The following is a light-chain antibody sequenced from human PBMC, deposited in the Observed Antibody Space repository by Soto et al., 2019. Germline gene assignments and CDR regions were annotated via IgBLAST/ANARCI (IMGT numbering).Light chain of an antibody. Sequence: SVLSQPRSLSWSPGRSVTISCTVSSSDVGRYEYVSWYQQHPGKVPKLIIYDVSERPAGVPDRFSGSKYGNTASLTISGLQAEDEADYSCCSFAGSYTYVFGGGTKVTVL. CDR1: SSDVGRYEY. J-gene: IGLJ1*01. V-gene: IGLV2-11*01. CDR3: CSFAGSYTYV. CDR2: DVS.